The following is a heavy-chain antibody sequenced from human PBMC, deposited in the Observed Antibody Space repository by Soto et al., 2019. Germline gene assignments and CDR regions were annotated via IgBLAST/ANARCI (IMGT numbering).Heavy chain of an antibody. CDR1: GGSISSYY. CDR2: IYYSGST. Sequence: QVQLQESGPGLVKPSETLSLTCTVSGGSISSYYWSWIRQPPGKGLEWIGYIYYSGSTNYNPSLKSRVTISVDTSKYQFSLKLSSVTAADTAVYYCASLVMVRGVMWYFQHWGQGTLVTVSS. CDR3: ASLVMVRGVMWYFQH. D-gene: IGHD3-10*01. J-gene: IGHJ1*01. V-gene: IGHV4-59*08.